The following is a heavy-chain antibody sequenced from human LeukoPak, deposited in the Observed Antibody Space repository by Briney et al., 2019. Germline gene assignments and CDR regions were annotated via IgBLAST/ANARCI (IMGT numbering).Heavy chain of an antibody. CDR1: GGSISSGSYY. Sequence: PSETLSLTCTVSGGSISSGSYYWSWIRQPAGKGLEWIGRIYTSGSTNYNPSLKSRVTISVDTSKNQFSLKLSSVTAADTAVYYCARGDNRRYSYGYAFDIWGQGTMVTVSS. V-gene: IGHV4-61*02. D-gene: IGHD5-18*01. CDR3: ARGDNRRYSYGYAFDI. CDR2: IYTSGST. J-gene: IGHJ3*02.